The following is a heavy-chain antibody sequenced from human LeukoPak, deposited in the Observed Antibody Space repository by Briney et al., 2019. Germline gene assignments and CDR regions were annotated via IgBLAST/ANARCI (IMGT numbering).Heavy chain of an antibody. D-gene: IGHD3-22*01. CDR3: ARGADSSGYYSIFYFDY. Sequence: PSETLSLTCTVSGGSISSYYWNWLRQPPGKGLEWFGYIYYRGSTNYDPSLKSRVTISVDTSKNQFSLKLSSVTAADTAVYYCARGADSSGYYSIFYFDYWGQGTLVTVSS. CDR2: IYYRGST. V-gene: IGHV4-59*01. CDR1: GGSISSYY. J-gene: IGHJ4*02.